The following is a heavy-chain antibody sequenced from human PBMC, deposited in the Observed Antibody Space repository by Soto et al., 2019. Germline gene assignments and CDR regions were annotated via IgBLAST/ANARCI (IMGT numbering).Heavy chain of an antibody. CDR3: ARAQYTGSYLDACDS. Sequence: QVHLVESGGGVVQPGGSLRLSCAASGFSFSSYGMHWVRQAPGKGLDWVAVIWYDGSNKYYADPVKGRFTIYRDNSKNTLYLQMNSLRVEDTDVYYCARAQYTGSYLDACDSWGQGTMVTVAS. CDR2: IWYDGSNK. CDR1: GFSFSSYG. D-gene: IGHD1-26*01. V-gene: IGHV3-33*03. J-gene: IGHJ3*02.